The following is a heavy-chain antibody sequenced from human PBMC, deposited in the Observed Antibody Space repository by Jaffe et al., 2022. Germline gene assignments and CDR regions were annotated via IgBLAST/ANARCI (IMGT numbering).Heavy chain of an antibody. V-gene: IGHV3-49*04. CDR1: GFTFGDYA. CDR3: TRDLDIVVVPARDY. Sequence: EVQLVESGGGLVQPGRSLRLSCTASGFTFGDYAMSWVRQAPGKGLEWVGFIRSKAYGGTTEYAASVKGRFTISRDDSKSIAYLQMNSLKTEDTAVYYCTRDLDIVVVPARDYWGQGTLVTVSS. D-gene: IGHD2-2*03. CDR2: IRSKAYGGTT. J-gene: IGHJ4*02.